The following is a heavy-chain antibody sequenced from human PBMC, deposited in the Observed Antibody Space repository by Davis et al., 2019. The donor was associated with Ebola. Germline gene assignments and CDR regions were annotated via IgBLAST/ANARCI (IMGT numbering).Heavy chain of an antibody. CDR1: GFTFSSYG. CDR3: AKVGVVPAAMRGYGMDV. D-gene: IGHD2-2*01. Sequence: PGGSLRLSCAASGFTFSSYGMHWVRQAPGKGLEWVAVIWYDGSNKYYADSVKGRFTISRDNSKNTLYLQMNSLRAEDTAVYYCAKVGVVPAAMRGYGMDVWGQGTTVTVSS. CDR2: IWYDGSNK. J-gene: IGHJ6*02. V-gene: IGHV3-30*02.